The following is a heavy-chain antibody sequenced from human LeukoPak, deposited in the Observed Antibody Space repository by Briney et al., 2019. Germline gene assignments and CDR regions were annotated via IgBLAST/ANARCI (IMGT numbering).Heavy chain of an antibody. CDR2: IYYSGST. Sequence: SETLSLTCTVSGGSINSSGSYWGWIRQPPGKGLEWIGNIYYSGSTYYNPSLKSRVTISVDTSKNQFSLKLSSVTAADTAVFYCARDLIAGSGYYSYFDYWGQGTLVTVSS. V-gene: IGHV4-39*02. J-gene: IGHJ4*02. CDR1: GGSINSSGSY. CDR3: ARDLIAGSGYYSYFDY. D-gene: IGHD3-10*01.